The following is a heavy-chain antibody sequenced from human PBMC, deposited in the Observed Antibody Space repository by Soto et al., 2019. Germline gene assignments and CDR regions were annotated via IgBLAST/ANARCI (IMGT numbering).Heavy chain of an antibody. CDR2: IIPVFGTT. V-gene: IGHV1-69*01. Sequence: QGQLIQSGPEVKKPGSSVKVSCKDSGGLFSSFAISWVRQAPGQGLEWLGGIIPVFGTTNYAEKFQDRVTITADESTNTVYMELSSLTSGDTAMYYCARGGGPYVWFNEFWGQGTLVTVSS. D-gene: IGHD3-16*01. CDR1: GGLFSSFA. CDR3: ARGGGPYVWFNEF. J-gene: IGHJ4*02.